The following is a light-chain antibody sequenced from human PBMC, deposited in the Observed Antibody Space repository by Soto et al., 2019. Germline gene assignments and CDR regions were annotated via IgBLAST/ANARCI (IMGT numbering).Light chain of an antibody. CDR3: SSYRTSNTRQIV. CDR1: RSDGGGYNY. CDR2: DVS. V-gene: IGLV2-14*03. J-gene: IGLJ1*01. Sequence: QSVVTQPASLSGAPGQSITISCTGTRSDGGGYNYVSWYQHHPGKAPKLMIYDVSNRPSGVSNRFSGSKSGNTASLSISGLQPEDEADYYCSSYRTSNTRQIVCGTGTKVTVL.